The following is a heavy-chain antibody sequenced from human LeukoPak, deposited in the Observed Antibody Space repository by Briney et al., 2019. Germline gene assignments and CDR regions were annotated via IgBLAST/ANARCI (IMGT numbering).Heavy chain of an antibody. Sequence: GGSLRLSCVASGFTFSTYGIYWVRQAPGKGLEWVAVISYDGSYKYYADSVKGRFTISRDNSRNTLYLQMSSLRAEDTAVYYCAKDEERSAVAGVDYWGQGTLVTVSS. D-gene: IGHD6-19*01. CDR3: AKDEERSAVAGVDY. J-gene: IGHJ4*02. CDR2: ISYDGSYK. CDR1: GFTFSTYG. V-gene: IGHV3-33*06.